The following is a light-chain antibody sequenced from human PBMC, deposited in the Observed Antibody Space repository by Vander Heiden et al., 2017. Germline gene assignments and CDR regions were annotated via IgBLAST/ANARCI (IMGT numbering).Light chain of an antibody. Sequence: QSALTQPASVSGSPGQSITISCTGTSSDIGDYNYVSWYQQHPGKAPKLIIFDVSYRPSGISSRFSGSKSGNTASLTISGLQAEDEADYYCNSYTTTSTPVVFGGGTTLTVL. CDR2: DVS. J-gene: IGLJ2*01. CDR1: SSDIGDYNY. CDR3: NSYTTTSTPVV. V-gene: IGLV2-14*01.